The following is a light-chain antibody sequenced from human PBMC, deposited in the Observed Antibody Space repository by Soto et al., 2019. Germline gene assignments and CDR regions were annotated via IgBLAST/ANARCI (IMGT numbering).Light chain of an antibody. Sequence: DIQMTQSPSTLSASVGDRVTITCRASQSISTWLVWYQQKPGKAPKVLIYDACSLQSGVPSRFSGHGSGTVFTLTISSLQPDDSAIYYCQQYKTYSTFGQGTKLEIK. CDR1: QSISTW. J-gene: IGKJ2*01. V-gene: IGKV1-5*01. CDR2: DAC. CDR3: QQYKTYST.